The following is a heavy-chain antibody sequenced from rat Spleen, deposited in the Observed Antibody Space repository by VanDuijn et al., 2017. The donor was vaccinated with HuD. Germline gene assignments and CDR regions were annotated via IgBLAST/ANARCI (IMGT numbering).Heavy chain of an antibody. Sequence: EVQLVESGGGLVQPGRSMKLSCAASGFTFSNYYMAWVRQAPTKGLEWVASISTGGGNTYYRDSVKGRFTISRDNAKSTLYLQMDSLRSEDTATYYCARGNRAYNRVMDAWGQGASVTVSS. V-gene: IGHV5-25*01. CDR2: ISTGGGNT. CDR1: GFTFSNYY. D-gene: IGHD1-10*01. J-gene: IGHJ4*01. CDR3: ARGNRAYNRVMDA.